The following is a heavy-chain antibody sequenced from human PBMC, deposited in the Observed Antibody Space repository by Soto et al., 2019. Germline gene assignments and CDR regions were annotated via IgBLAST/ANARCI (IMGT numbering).Heavy chain of an antibody. CDR1: GFTFSSYG. CDR2: IGYYGSNK. Sequence: QVQLVESGGGVVQPGRSLRLSCAASGFTFSSYGMHWVRQAQGKGLEGVAVIGYYGSNKYYADSVKGRCTISRDNSKNTLYMQMNSLRSDDTAGYYCARDMSSSWRQQDHYYYYYGMDVWGQGTTVSVSS. J-gene: IGHJ6*02. D-gene: IGHD2-2*01. V-gene: IGHV3-33*01. CDR3: ARDMSSSWRQQDHYYYYYGMDV.